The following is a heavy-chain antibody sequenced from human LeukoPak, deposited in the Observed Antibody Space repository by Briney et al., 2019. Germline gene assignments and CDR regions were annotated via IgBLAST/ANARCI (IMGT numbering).Heavy chain of an antibody. CDR2: ISPRGDIT. CDR3: AKDDAWLRFGE. Sequence: HSGGSLRLSCAASGFTFSSHGMDWVRQAPGKGLEWVSGISPRGDITYYADSVKGRFTISRDNSKNTLFLEVISLTAEDTAVYYCAKDDAWLRFGEWSQGTLVAVSS. D-gene: IGHD3-10*01. J-gene: IGHJ4*02. CDR1: GFTFSSHG. V-gene: IGHV3-23*01.